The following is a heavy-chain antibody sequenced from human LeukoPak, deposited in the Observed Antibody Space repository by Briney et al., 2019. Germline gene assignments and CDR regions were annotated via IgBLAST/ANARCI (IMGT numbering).Heavy chain of an antibody. CDR3: ARASSGWSPFDY. CDR1: GGSISSYY. D-gene: IGHD6-19*01. CDR2: IYYSGST. Sequence: SETLSLTCTVSGGSISSYYWNWIPQPPGKGLEWIGYIYYSGSTNFNPSLKSRVTISIDTSKNQFSLKLSSVTAADTAVYYCARASSGWSPFDYWGQGTLVTVSS. J-gene: IGHJ4*02. V-gene: IGHV4-59*01.